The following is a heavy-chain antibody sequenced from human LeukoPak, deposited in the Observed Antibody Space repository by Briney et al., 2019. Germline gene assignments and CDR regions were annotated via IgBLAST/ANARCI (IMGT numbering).Heavy chain of an antibody. Sequence: PGGSLRLSGAASGFTLSSYAMHWVRQAPGKGLEWVAVISYDGSNKYYADSVKGRFTISRDNSKNILYLQINSLRAEDTAVYYCARVVDEGPYYFYYYYMDVWGKGTTVTISS. CDR1: GFTLSSYA. V-gene: IGHV3-30*14. J-gene: IGHJ6*03. D-gene: IGHD5-12*01. CDR3: ARVVDEGPYYFYYYYMDV. CDR2: ISYDGSNK.